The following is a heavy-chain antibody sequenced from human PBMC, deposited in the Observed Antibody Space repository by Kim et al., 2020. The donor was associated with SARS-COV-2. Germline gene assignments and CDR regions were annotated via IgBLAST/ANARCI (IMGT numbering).Heavy chain of an antibody. CDR2: IGGDWIST. Sequence: GGSLRLSCAASGFTLRSYWINWVRQAPGKGLVGVSRIGGDWISTHYADSVKGRFTLSRDNDDNTVYLQMNSLRADDTAVYYCARGMFKTGFDVWGQGTTVTVSS. J-gene: IGHJ6*02. CDR1: GFTLRSYW. V-gene: IGHV3-74*01. CDR3: ARGMFKTGFDV. D-gene: IGHD3-10*02.